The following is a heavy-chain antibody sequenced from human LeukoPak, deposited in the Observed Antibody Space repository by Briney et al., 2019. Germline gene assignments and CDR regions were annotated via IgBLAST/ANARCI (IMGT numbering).Heavy chain of an antibody. V-gene: IGHV4-4*07. Sequence: QRLSLTNIGSGGSINRYYWRWMRQPARKELEWIGRIYTSGSTNYNPSLKSRVTMSVDTSKNQFSLKLSSVTAADTAVYYCAREAVAGSFDYWGQGTLVTVSS. CDR2: IYTSGST. J-gene: IGHJ4*02. D-gene: IGHD6-19*01. CDR1: GGSINRYY. CDR3: AREAVAGSFDY.